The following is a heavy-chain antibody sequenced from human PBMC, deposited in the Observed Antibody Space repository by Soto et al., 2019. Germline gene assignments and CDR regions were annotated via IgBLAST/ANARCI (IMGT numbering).Heavy chain of an antibody. J-gene: IGHJ5*02. V-gene: IGHV4-34*01. CDR1: GGSFSGYY. D-gene: IGHD2-2*01. Sequence: SETLSLTCAVYGGSFSGYYWSWIRQPPGKGLEWIGEINHSGSTNYNPSLKSRVTISVDTSKNQFSLKLSSVTAADTAVYYCARVPNIAVVPAARTTMPYNWFDPRGQGTLVTVPQ. CDR3: ARVPNIAVVPAARTTMPYNWFDP. CDR2: INHSGST.